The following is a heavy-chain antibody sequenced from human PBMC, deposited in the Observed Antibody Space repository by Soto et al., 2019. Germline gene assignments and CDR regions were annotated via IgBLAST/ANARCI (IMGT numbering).Heavy chain of an antibody. CDR1: GYSFTSYW. V-gene: IGHV5-10-1*01. CDR3: ARHSSRSWYRTIGLQH. Sequence: PGESLKISCKGSGYSFTSYWISWVRQMPGKGLEWMGRIDPSDSYTNYSPSFQGHVTISADKSISTAYLKWSSLKASDTAMYYCARHSSRSWYRTIGLQHWGQGTLVTVSS. J-gene: IGHJ1*01. CDR2: IDPSDSYT. D-gene: IGHD6-13*01.